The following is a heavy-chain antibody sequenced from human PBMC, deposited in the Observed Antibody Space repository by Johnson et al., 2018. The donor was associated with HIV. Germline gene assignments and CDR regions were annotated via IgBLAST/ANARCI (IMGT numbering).Heavy chain of an antibody. CDR3: ARDHSGYDSVTAAFDI. CDR2: ISYDGTNE. J-gene: IGHJ3*02. CDR1: GFTLSTYG. Sequence: QVQLVESGGGVVQPGRSLRLSCAASGFTLSTYGMHWVRQAPGKGLEWVAVISYDGTNEFYADSVKGRFTVSRDSSKNTLFLQMNSLRAEDTAVYFCARDHSGYDSVTAAFDIWGQGTMVTVSS. V-gene: IGHV3-30*03. D-gene: IGHD5-12*01.